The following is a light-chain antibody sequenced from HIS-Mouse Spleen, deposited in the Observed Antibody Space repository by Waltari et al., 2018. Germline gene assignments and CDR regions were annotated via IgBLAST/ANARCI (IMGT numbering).Light chain of an antibody. Sequence: SYVLTQPPSVSVAPGKTARITCGGNNIGSKSVHWYQQKPGQAPVLVGYDDSDRRSGIPERFSGSNSGNTATLTISRVEAGDEADYYCQVWDSSSDHVVFGGGTKLTVL. CDR2: DDS. J-gene: IGLJ2*01. V-gene: IGLV3-21*03. CDR3: QVWDSSSDHVV. CDR1: NIGSKS.